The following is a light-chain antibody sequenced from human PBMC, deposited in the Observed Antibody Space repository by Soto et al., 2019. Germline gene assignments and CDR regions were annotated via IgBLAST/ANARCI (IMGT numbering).Light chain of an antibody. Sequence: EIVLTQFPGTVSLSPGERATLSCRASQSVTSSYLAWYQQKPGQAPRLLIYAAYSRATGISDRFSGSGSGTDFTLTISRLEPEDFAMDYCQQHGISRVRTFGQGTKVEVK. CDR1: QSVTSSY. V-gene: IGKV3-20*01. CDR2: AAY. J-gene: IGKJ1*01. CDR3: QQHGISRVRT.